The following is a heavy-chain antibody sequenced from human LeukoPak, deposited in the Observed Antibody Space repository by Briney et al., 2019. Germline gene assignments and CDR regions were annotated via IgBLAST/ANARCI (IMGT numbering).Heavy chain of an antibody. J-gene: IGHJ5*02. CDR2: IWYDGSNK. CDR1: GFTFSSYG. D-gene: IGHD5-12*01. V-gene: IGHV3-33*06. Sequence: PGRSLRLSCAASGFTFSSYGMHWVRQAPGKGLEWVAVIWYDGSNKYYADSVKGRFTISRDNSKNTLYLQMNSLRAEDTAVYYCAKSLGYSGYDDNWFDPWGQGTLVTVSS. CDR3: AKSLGYSGYDDNWFDP.